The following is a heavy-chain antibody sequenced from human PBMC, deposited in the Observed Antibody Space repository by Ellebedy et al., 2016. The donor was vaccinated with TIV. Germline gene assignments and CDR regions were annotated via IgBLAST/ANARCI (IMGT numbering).Heavy chain of an antibody. Sequence: GESLKISXAASGFTFSNYDMHWVRQAPGKGLEWVALISYDGTTKYYADSVKGRFTISSDISKNTLYLQMNSLRTEDTAVYYCAKSPDRLVVVPAAISYWGQGTLVTVSS. J-gene: IGHJ4*02. V-gene: IGHV3-30*18. D-gene: IGHD2-2*01. CDR1: GFTFSNYD. CDR2: ISYDGTTK. CDR3: AKSPDRLVVVPAAISY.